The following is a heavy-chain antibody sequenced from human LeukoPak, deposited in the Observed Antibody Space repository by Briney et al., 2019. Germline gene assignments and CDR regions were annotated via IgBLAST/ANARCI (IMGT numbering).Heavy chain of an antibody. V-gene: IGHV3-30*18. CDR3: AKVQYFGPSAFDI. CDR1: GFTFRNYG. Sequence: PGGSLRLSCAASGFTFRNYGMHWVRQAPGKGLDWVAVISYDGSNKYYADSVKGRFTISRDNSKNTLYLQMNSLRAEDTAVYYCAKVQYFGPSAFDIWGQGTMVTVSS. D-gene: IGHD3-9*01. CDR2: ISYDGSNK. J-gene: IGHJ3*02.